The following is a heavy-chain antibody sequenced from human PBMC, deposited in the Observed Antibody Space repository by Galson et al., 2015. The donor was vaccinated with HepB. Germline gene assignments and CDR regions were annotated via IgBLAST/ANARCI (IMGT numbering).Heavy chain of an antibody. CDR1: GFTFSSYA. CDR3: AKDPGGPASSGWDGGDY. V-gene: IGHV3-23*01. CDR2: ISGSGGST. D-gene: IGHD6-19*01. Sequence: SLRLSCAASGFTFSSYAMSWVRQAPGKGLEWVSGISGSGGSTYFADSVKGRFTISRDNSKNTLSLQMNSLRAEDTAVYYCAKDPGGPASSGWDGGDYWGQGTLVTVSS. J-gene: IGHJ4*02.